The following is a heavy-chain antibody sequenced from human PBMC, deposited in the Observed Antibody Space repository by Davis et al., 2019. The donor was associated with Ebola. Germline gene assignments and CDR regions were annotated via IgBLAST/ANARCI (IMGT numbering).Heavy chain of an antibody. CDR1: GFTFSNYD. CDR2: IWYDGSNK. V-gene: IGHV3-33*01. D-gene: IGHD5-24*01. J-gene: IGHJ6*02. CDR3: ARDGYNEYYGMDV. Sequence: PGGSLRLSCAASGFTFSNYDMHWVRQAPGKWLEWVAVIWYDGSNKYYADSVKGRFTISRDNSKNTLYVQMNSLRAEDTAVYYCARDGYNEYYGMDVWGQGTTVTVSS.